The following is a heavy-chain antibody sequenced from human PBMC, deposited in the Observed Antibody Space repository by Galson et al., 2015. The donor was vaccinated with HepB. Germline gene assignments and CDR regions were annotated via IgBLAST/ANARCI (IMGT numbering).Heavy chain of an antibody. Sequence: PALVKPPQTLTLPCTFSGFSLTTSGVGVGWIRQPPGKALEWLAVIYRDDDKRYNPSLQSRLTITKDTSKDQVVLTMTNMDSVDTATYYCAHRPHSAAWYSRDYFDYWSQGTLVTVSS. D-gene: IGHD6-19*01. CDR2: IYRDDDK. V-gene: IGHV2-5*02. CDR3: AHRPHSAAWYSRDYFDY. J-gene: IGHJ4*02. CDR1: GFSLTTSGVG.